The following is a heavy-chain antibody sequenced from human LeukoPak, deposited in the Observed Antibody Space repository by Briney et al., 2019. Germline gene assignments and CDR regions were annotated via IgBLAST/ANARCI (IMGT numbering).Heavy chain of an antibody. J-gene: IGHJ3*02. CDR1: GYTFTSYY. V-gene: IGHV1-46*01. CDR3: ARDRRSLYDRWALGNGAFDI. Sequence: GASVKVSCKASGYTFTSYYMHWVRQAPGQGLEWMGIINPSGGSTSYAQKFQGRVTMTRDTSTSTVYMELSSLRSEDTAVYYCARDRRSLYDRWALGNGAFDIWGQGTMVTVSS. D-gene: IGHD2-8*01. CDR2: INPSGGST.